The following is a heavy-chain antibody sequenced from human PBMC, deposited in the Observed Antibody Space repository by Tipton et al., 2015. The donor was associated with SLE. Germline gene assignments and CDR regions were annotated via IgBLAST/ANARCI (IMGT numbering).Heavy chain of an antibody. CDR3: ARISVDTTMAQRVDYGMDV. CDR2: ISDAGST. J-gene: IGHJ6*02. CDR1: GGSIIDYY. D-gene: IGHD5-18*01. V-gene: IGHV4-59*01. Sequence: TLSLTCTVSGGSIIDYYWSWVRQPPGKGLEWLGYISDAGSTNYSPSLRSRVTISVDPSKNQFSLKLTSVTAADTAVYYCARISVDTTMAQRVDYGMDVWGQGTTVIVSS.